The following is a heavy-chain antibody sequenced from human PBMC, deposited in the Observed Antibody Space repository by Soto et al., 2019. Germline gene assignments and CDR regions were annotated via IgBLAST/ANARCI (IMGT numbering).Heavy chain of an antibody. CDR2: ISATGGST. Sequence: VQLVESGGDLVQPGGSLRLSCAASGFTFGIYAMTWVRQAPGKGLEWVSTISATGGSTFYADSVKGRFTISRDNSKNTLYLQMNSLRAEDTAIYYCAKDLSSYYYFDFWGQGTLVTVSS. CDR1: GFTFGIYA. D-gene: IGHD2-15*01. V-gene: IGHV3-23*04. CDR3: AKDLSSYYYFDF. J-gene: IGHJ4*02.